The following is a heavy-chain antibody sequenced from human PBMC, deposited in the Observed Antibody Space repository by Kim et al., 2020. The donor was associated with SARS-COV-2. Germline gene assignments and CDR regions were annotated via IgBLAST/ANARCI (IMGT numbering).Heavy chain of an antibody. CDR3: ATMSDSSSSWFDP. J-gene: IGHJ5*02. V-gene: IGHV1-69*01. Sequence: YAPKFQGRGTITADESTSTAYMELSSLRSEDTAVYYCATMSDSSSSWFDPWGQGTLVTVSS. D-gene: IGHD6-6*01.